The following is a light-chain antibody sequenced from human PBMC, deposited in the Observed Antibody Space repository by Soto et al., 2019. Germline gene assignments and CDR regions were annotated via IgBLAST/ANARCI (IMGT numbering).Light chain of an antibody. CDR3: QQSYNTPLT. CDR2: DAS. V-gene: IGKV1-39*01. J-gene: IGKJ1*01. Sequence: IEVTQSPSSLAASLGDRVTITCRASQTIGTYVNWYRQKSGAAPELLIYDASTLQSGVPSRFRGGAYGTDFTLTIRSLQLDDFATYYCQQSYNTPLTFGQGTKVDIK. CDR1: QTIGTY.